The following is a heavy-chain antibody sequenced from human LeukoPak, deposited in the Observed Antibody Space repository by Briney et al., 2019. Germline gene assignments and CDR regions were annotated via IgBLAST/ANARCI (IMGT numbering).Heavy chain of an antibody. J-gene: IGHJ5*02. CDR2: ISSSGSTI. CDR3: ARAGDIVVVPAAIRKYNWFDP. Sequence: GGSLRLSCAASGFTFSDYYMSWIRQAPGKGLEWVSYISSSGSTIYYADSVKGRFTISRDNAKNSRYLQMNSLRAEDTAVYYCARAGDIVVVPAAIRKYNWFDPWGQGTLVTVSS. CDR1: GFTFSDYY. V-gene: IGHV3-11*01. D-gene: IGHD2-2*02.